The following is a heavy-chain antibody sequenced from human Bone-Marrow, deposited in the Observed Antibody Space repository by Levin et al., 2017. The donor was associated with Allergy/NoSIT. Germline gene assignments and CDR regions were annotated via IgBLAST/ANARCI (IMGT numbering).Heavy chain of an antibody. V-gene: IGHV3-11*01. Sequence: GESLKISCAASGFTFSDYYMSWIRQAPGKGLEWVSYISSSGSTIYYADSVKGRFTISRDNAKNSLYLQMNSLRAEDTAVYYCARDRDSSSWYRRGGWFDPWGQGTLVTVSS. CDR1: GFTFSDYY. CDR3: ARDRDSSSWYRRGGWFDP. CDR2: ISSSGSTI. D-gene: IGHD6-13*01. J-gene: IGHJ5*02.